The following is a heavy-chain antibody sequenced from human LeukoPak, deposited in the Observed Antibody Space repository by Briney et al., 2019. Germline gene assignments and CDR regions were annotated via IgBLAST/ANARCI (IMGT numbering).Heavy chain of an antibody. Sequence: GGSLRLSCAASGFTFSSYSMNWVRQAPGKGLEWVSYISSSSSTIYYADSVKGRFTISRDNAKNSLYLQMNSLRAEDTAVYYCARINYDSSGYYSTDYWGQGTLVTVSS. D-gene: IGHD3-22*01. CDR1: GFTFSSYS. CDR2: ISSSSSTI. CDR3: ARINYDSSGYYSTDY. V-gene: IGHV3-48*01. J-gene: IGHJ4*02.